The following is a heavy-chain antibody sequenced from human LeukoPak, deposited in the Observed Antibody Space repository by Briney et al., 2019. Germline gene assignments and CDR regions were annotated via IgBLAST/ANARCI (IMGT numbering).Heavy chain of an antibody. J-gene: IGHJ5*02. Sequence: GGSLGLSCAASGFTFSNYAMHWVRQAPGKGLEWVAVISYDGSNKYYADSVKGRFTISRDNSKNTLYLQMNSLRAEDTAVYYCARDYGGYCSSTSCSWWFDPWGQGTLVTVSS. CDR3: ARDYGGYCSSTSCSWWFDP. CDR2: ISYDGSNK. CDR1: GFTFSNYA. D-gene: IGHD2-2*01. V-gene: IGHV3-30-3*01.